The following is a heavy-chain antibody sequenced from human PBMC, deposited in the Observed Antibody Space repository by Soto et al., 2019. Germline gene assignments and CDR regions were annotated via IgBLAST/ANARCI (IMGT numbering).Heavy chain of an antibody. J-gene: IGHJ4*02. Sequence: GGSLRLSCAASGFTFSSYSMNWVRQAPGKGLEWVSSISSSSSYIYYADSVKGRFTISRDNAKNSLYLQMNSLRAEDTAVYYCARDIERGPEDYWGQGTLVTVSS. CDR1: GFTFSSYS. CDR3: ARDIERGPEDY. V-gene: IGHV3-21*01. CDR2: ISSSSSYI.